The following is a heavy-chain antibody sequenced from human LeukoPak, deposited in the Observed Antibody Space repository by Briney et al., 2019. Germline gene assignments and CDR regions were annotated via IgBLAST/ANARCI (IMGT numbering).Heavy chain of an antibody. CDR3: ARIRDGYNDAYDI. D-gene: IGHD5-24*01. Sequence: GASVKVSCKASGYTFTSYYIHLVRQAPGQGSEWMAIINPSDGSTTNSQKFQGRVTMTRDTSTSTVYMELSGLRSEDTALYYCARIRDGYNDAYDIWGQGTMVTVSS. J-gene: IGHJ3*02. CDR1: GYTFTSYY. V-gene: IGHV1-46*01. CDR2: INPSDGST.